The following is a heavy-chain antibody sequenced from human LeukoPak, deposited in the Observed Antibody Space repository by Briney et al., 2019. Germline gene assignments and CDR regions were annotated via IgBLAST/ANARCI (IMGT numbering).Heavy chain of an antibody. CDR3: ARRVGGIKNYFDY. V-gene: IGHV4-59*01. CDR1: GGCISSYY. J-gene: IGHJ4*02. Sequence: SETLSLTCTVSGGCISSYYWSWIRQPPGKGLEWIGYIYYSGSTNYNPSLKSRVTISVDTSKNQFSLKLSSVTAADTAVYYCARRVGGIKNYFDYWGQGTLVTVSS. CDR2: IYYSGST. D-gene: IGHD2-15*01.